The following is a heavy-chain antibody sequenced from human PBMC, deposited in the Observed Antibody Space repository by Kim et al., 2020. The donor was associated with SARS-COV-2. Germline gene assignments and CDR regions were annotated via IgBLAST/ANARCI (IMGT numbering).Heavy chain of an antibody. D-gene: IGHD2-8*02. CDR1: GFTFSNYG. CDR2: ISNDGGTK. V-gene: IGHV3-30*18. Sequence: GGSLRLSCAASGFTFSNYGMHWVRQAPGKGLEWVTFISNDGGTKYYADSVKGRFTISRDNSKSTLYLQMNSLTPEDTAVYYCAKDRSATWSLDYCGQGTLVTVSS. CDR3: AKDRSATWSLDY. J-gene: IGHJ4*02.